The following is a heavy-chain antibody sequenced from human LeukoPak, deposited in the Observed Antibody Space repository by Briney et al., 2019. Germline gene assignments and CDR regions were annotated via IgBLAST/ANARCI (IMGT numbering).Heavy chain of an antibody. CDR1: GFTFSSNW. CDR2: INTEESDT. J-gene: IGHJ2*01. Sequence: GGSLRLSCAASGFTFSSNWMHWVRQTPGKGLVRVSRINTEESDTSYADSVKGRFTISRDNAQNTLYLQMNSLRAEDTAVYYCARARNRNWYFDLWGRGTLVTVSS. D-gene: IGHD1-14*01. CDR3: ARARNRNWYFDL. V-gene: IGHV3-74*01.